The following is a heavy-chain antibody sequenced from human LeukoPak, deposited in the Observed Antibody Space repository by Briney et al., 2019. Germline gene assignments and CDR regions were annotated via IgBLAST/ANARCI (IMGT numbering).Heavy chain of an antibody. CDR3: VGIAAAGPFDY. J-gene: IGHJ4*02. Sequence: GGSLRLSCAASGFTFSSYAMSWVRQAPGKGLEWVSAISGSGGSTYYADSVKGRFTISRDNSKNTLYQQMNSLRAEDTAVYYCVGIAAAGPFDYWGQGTLVTVSS. CDR2: ISGSGGST. D-gene: IGHD6-13*01. V-gene: IGHV3-23*01. CDR1: GFTFSSYA.